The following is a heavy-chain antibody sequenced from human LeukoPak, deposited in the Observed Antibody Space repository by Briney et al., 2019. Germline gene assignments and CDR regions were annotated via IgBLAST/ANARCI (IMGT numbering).Heavy chain of an antibody. CDR3: ARHSSNLAVAGYFDY. CDR2: IYYSGST. D-gene: IGHD6-19*01. J-gene: IGHJ4*02. Sequence: SETLSLTCTVSGGSISSSSYYWGWIRQPPGKGLEWIGSIYYSGSTYYNPSLKSRVTISVDTSKNQFSLKLSSVTAADTAVYYCARHSSNLAVAGYFDYWGQGTLVTVSS. CDR1: GGSISSSSYY. V-gene: IGHV4-39*01.